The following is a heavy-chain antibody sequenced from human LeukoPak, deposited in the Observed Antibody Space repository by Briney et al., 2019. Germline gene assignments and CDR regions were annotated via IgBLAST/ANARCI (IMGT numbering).Heavy chain of an antibody. CDR1: GGSFSGYY. V-gene: IGHV4-34*01. Sequence: SETLSLTCAVYGGSFSGYYWSWIRQPPGKGLEWIGEINHSGSTNYNPSLKSRVTISVDTSKNQFSLKLNSVTAADTAVYYCAARVPAATEYFHHWGQGTLVTVSS. CDR2: INHSGST. CDR3: AARVPAATEYFHH. D-gene: IGHD2-2*01. J-gene: IGHJ1*01.